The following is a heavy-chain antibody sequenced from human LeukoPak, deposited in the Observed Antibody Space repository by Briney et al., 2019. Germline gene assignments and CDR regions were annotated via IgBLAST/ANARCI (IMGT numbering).Heavy chain of an antibody. D-gene: IGHD3-10*01. CDR2: IYSGGST. J-gene: IGHJ3*02. Sequence: GGSLRLSCAAPGFTVSSNYMSWVRQAPGKGLEWVSVIYSGGSTYYADSVKGRFTISRDNSKNTLYLQMNSLRAEDTAVYYCARWRLRSGDAFDIWGQGTMVTVSS. CDR1: GFTVSSNY. CDR3: ARWRLRSGDAFDI. V-gene: IGHV3-53*01.